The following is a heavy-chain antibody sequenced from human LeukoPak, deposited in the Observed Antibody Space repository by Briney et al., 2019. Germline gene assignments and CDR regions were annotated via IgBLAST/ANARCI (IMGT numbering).Heavy chain of an antibody. J-gene: IGHJ4*02. CDR3: ARRYSGSSLDY. V-gene: IGHV3-21*01. CDR1: GFTFSSYS. CDR2: ISSSSSYI. D-gene: IGHD1-26*01. Sequence: GGSLRLSCAASGFTFSSYSMNWVRQAPGKGLEWVSSISSSSSYIYYAGSVKGRFTISRDNAKNSLYLQMNSLRAKDTAVYYCARRYSGSSLDYWGQGTLVTVSS.